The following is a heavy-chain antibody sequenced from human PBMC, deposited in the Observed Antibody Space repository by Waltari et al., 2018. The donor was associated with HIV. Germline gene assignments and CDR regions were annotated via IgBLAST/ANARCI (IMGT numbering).Heavy chain of an antibody. V-gene: IGHV1-46*01. Sequence: QVHLVQSGAEVKKPGASVKISCKASGYTFTGYYIHWMRQARGQGLEWMGTINPSGDNTMYTQKFQGRVTLTRDASTTTVYMEVSSLTFDDTAVYYCARGGPYYYESSGYPDYWGQGTLVTVSS. J-gene: IGHJ4*02. CDR1: GYTFTGYY. CDR2: INPSGDNT. CDR3: ARGGPYYYESSGYPDY. D-gene: IGHD3-22*01.